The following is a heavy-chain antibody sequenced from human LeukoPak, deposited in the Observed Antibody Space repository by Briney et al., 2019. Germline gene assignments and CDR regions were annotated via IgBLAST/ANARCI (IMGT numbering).Heavy chain of an antibody. CDR3: ARVRRVGEAFDI. J-gene: IGHJ3*02. CDR1: GFTFSSYA. D-gene: IGHD1-26*01. CDR2: ISGSGGST. Sequence: GSLRLSCAASGFTFSSYAMSWVRPAPGKGLQWVSAISGSGGSTYYADSVKGRFTISRDNSKNTLYLQMNSLRAEDTAVYYCARVRRVGEAFDIWGQGTMVTVSS. V-gene: IGHV3-23*01.